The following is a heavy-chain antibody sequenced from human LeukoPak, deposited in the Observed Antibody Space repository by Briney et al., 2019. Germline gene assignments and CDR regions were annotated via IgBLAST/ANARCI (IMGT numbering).Heavy chain of an antibody. CDR1: GVSISPYY. Sequence: SETLSLTCAVSGVSISPYYWAWIRQPPGKGLEWIGYIHTSGSNNQYPSLKSRVTISVDKSKNHFSLRLTSVTAADTAVYYCARLSAAVHLGAFDLWGQGTMVTVSS. J-gene: IGHJ3*01. CDR3: ARLSAAVHLGAFDL. D-gene: IGHD3-3*01. CDR2: IHTSGSN. V-gene: IGHV4-4*09.